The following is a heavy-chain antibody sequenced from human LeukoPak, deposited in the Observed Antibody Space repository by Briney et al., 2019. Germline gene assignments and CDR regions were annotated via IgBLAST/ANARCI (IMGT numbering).Heavy chain of an antibody. CDR1: GFTFSSYA. Sequence: GGSLRLSCAASGFTFSSYAMSWVRQAPGKGLEWVSAISGSGGSTYYADSVKGRFTISRDNSKNTLYLQMNSLKTEDTAVYYCTTDVYYYDSSGYYSYYFDYWGQGTLVTVSS. V-gene: IGHV3-23*01. D-gene: IGHD3-22*01. CDR2: ISGSGGST. CDR3: TTDVYYYDSSGYYSYYFDY. J-gene: IGHJ4*02.